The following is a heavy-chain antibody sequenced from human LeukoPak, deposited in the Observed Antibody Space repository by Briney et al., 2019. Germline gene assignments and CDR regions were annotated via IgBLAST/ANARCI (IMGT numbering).Heavy chain of an antibody. J-gene: IGHJ5*02. CDR2: ISWNSGSI. CDR1: GFTFDDYA. V-gene: IGHV3-9*01. Sequence: GGSLRLSCAASGFTFDDYAMHWVRQAPGKGLEWVSGISWNSGSIGYADSVKGRFTISRDNAKNSLYLQMNSLRAEDTALYYCAKAPTQGYRVHWFDPWCQGTLVTVSS. CDR3: AKAPTQGYRVHWFDP. D-gene: IGHD3-16*02.